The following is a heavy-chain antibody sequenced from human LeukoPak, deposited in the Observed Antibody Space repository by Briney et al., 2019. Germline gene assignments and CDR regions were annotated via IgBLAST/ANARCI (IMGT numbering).Heavy chain of an antibody. CDR3: ARGLGYSSSWYYYYYYMDV. V-gene: IGHV1-69*01. Sequence: GSSVKVSCKASGGTFSSYAISWVRQAPGQGLEWMGGIIPIFGTANYAQKFQGRVTITADESTSTAYMELSSLRSEDTAVYYCARGLGYSSSWYYYYYYMDVWGKGTTVTISS. CDR2: IIPIFGTA. D-gene: IGHD6-13*01. CDR1: GGTFSSYA. J-gene: IGHJ6*03.